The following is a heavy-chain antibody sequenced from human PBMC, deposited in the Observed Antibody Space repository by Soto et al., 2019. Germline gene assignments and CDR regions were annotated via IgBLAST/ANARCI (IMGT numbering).Heavy chain of an antibody. CDR1: GFTLSYFA. Sequence: SLRLSCVSSGFTLSYFAMTWVRQAPGEGLEWVSALTPGGETTHYMDSVRGRFTISRDNAKNTLYLEINSLTAADTAVYYCAKDSPLSGRYQDLDYWGQGTLVTAPQ. V-gene: IGHV3-23*01. CDR2: LTPGGETT. D-gene: IGHD1-26*01. J-gene: IGHJ4*02. CDR3: AKDSPLSGRYQDLDY.